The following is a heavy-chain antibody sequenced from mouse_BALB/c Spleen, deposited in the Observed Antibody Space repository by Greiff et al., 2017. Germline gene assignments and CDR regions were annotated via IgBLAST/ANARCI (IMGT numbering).Heavy chain of an antibody. V-gene: IGHV14-3*02. D-gene: IGHD2-10*01. Sequence: VQLQQSGAELVKPGASVKLSCTASGFNIKDTYMHWVKQRPEQGLEWIGRIDPANGNTQYDPKFQGTATITADTTTNTAYLQLSSLTSENTAVYYCARSYYGNYDDWGQGTTLTVSS. CDR3: ARSYYGNYDD. CDR2: IDPANGNT. J-gene: IGHJ2*01. CDR1: GFNIKDTY.